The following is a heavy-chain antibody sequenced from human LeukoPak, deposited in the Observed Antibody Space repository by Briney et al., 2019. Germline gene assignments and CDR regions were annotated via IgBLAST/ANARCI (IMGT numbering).Heavy chain of an antibody. V-gene: IGHV3-23*01. CDR2: ISGSGAGT. J-gene: IGHJ4*02. CDR3: AKTGAGQQLGSLDY. CDR1: GFTFSSYA. Sequence: GGSLRLSCAASGFTFSSYAMSWVRQAPGKGLEWLSAISGSGAGTYYADSVKGRFTISRDNSKNTLYLQMNSLRAEDTAVYYCAKTGAGQQLGSLDYWGQGTLVTVSS. D-gene: IGHD6-13*01.